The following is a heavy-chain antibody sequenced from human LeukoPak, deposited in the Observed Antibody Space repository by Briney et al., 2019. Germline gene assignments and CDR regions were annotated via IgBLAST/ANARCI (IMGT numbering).Heavy chain of an antibody. V-gene: IGHV4-4*02. Sequence: SGTLSLTCAVSGGSISSSNWWSWVRQPPGKGLEWTGEIYHSGSTNYNPSLKSRVTISVDKSKNQFSLKLSSVTAADTAVYYCARDGETYYYDSSGYYFRVGAFDIWGQGTMVTVSS. J-gene: IGHJ3*02. CDR1: GGSISSSNW. CDR3: ARDGETYYYDSSGYYFRVGAFDI. D-gene: IGHD3-22*01. CDR2: IYHSGST.